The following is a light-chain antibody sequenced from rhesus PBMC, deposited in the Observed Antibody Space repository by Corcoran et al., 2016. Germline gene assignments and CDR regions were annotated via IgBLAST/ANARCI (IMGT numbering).Light chain of an antibody. Sequence: DIQMTQSPSSLSSSVGDRVTITCRANQGISTSLNWFQQKQGKTPKRLFYAASSLESGVPSRFRGSGSGTDVTLTISNLQPEDFATYYCLQYNTKPLTFGPGTKVHIK. V-gene: IGKV1-43*01. J-gene: IGKJ3*01. CDR1: QGISTS. CDR3: LQYNTKPLT. CDR2: AAS.